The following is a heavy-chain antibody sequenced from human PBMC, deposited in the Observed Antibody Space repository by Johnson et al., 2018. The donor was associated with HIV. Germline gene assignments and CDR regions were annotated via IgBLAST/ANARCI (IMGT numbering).Heavy chain of an antibody. J-gene: IGHJ3*02. CDR3: AKAPLSGYEDAFDI. CDR1: GFTFSSYA. V-gene: IGHV3-30*04. CDR2: ISYDENNK. Sequence: QVQLVESGGGVVQPGRSLRLSCAASGFTFSSYAMHWVRQAPGKGLEWVAVISYDENNKLYADSVKGRFTISRDNSKNTLYLQMNSLRAEDTAVYYCAKAPLSGYEDAFDIWGQGTMVTVSS. D-gene: IGHD3-22*01.